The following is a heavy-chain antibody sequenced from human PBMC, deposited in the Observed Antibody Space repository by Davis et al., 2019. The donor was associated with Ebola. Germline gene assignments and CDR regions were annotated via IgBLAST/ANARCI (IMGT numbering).Heavy chain of an antibody. D-gene: IGHD4-17*01. CDR2: ISGSGGST. J-gene: IGHJ4*02. CDR1: GFTFSSYA. CDR3: ARDPGDYLYYFDY. Sequence: GESLKISCAASGFTFSSYAMSWVRQAPGKGLEWVSAISGSGGSTYYADSVKGRFTISRDNAKNSLYLQMNSLRAEDTAVHYCARDPGDYLYYFDYWGQGTLVTVSS. V-gene: IGHV3-23*01.